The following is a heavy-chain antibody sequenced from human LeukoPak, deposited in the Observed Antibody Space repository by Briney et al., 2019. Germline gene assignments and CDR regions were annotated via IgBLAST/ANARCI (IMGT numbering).Heavy chain of an antibody. D-gene: IGHD3-10*01. CDR1: GGSFSDYN. CDR2: IGHNGTT. J-gene: IGHJ3*02. Sequence: PSETLSLTCAVYGGSFSDYNWTWIRQPPGKGLEWIGEIGHNGTTNYNPSLKSRVTISVDRSKNLFSLRLSSVTAADTAIYYCASPMTFVVRGVAGIDAFDTWGQGTMVTVSS. V-gene: IGHV4-34*01. CDR3: ASPMTFVVRGVAGIDAFDT.